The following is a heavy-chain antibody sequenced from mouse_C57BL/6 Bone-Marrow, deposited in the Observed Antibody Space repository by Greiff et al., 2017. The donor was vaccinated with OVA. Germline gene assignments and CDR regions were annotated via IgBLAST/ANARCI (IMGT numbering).Heavy chain of an antibody. J-gene: IGHJ2*01. Sequence: EVQLQQSGPELVKPGASVKISCKASGYTFTDYYMNWVKQSHGKSLEWIGDINPNNGGTSYNQKFKGKATLTVDKSSSTAYMELRSLTSEDSAVYYCARGDDYDSWGQGTTLTVSS. V-gene: IGHV1-26*01. CDR1: GYTFTDYY. D-gene: IGHD2-4*01. CDR2: INPNNGGT. CDR3: ARGDDYDS.